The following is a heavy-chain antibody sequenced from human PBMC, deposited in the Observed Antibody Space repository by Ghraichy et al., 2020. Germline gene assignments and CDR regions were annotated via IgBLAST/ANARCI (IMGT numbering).Heavy chain of an antibody. Sequence: SETLSLTCAVYGGSFSGYYWSWIRQPPGKGLEWIGEINHSGSTNYNPSLKSRVTISVDTSKNQFSLKLSSVTAADTAVYYCASSTSGWYWDYYFDYWGQGTLVTVS. J-gene: IGHJ4*02. CDR3: ASSTSGWYWDYYFDY. CDR2: INHSGST. D-gene: IGHD6-19*01. CDR1: GGSFSGYY. V-gene: IGHV4-34*01.